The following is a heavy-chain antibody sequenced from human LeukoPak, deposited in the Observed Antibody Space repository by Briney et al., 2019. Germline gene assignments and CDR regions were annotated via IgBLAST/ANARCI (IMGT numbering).Heavy chain of an antibody. V-gene: IGHV4-61*02. CDR2: IYTSGST. J-gene: IGHJ4*02. CDR1: GGSISSGSYY. CDR3: ARVPKSIRGYSYGPVRYFDY. D-gene: IGHD5-18*01. Sequence: PSETLSLTCTVSGGSISSGSYYWSWIRQPAGKGLEWIGRIYTSGSTNYNPSLKSRVTISVDTSKNQFSLKLSSVTAADTAVYYCARVPKSIRGYSYGPVRYFDYWGQGTLVTVSS.